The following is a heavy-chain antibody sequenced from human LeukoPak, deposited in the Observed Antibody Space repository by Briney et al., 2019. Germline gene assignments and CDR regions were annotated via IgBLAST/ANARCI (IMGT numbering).Heavy chain of an antibody. V-gene: IGHV1-46*01. CDR2: INPSGGST. J-gene: IGHJ4*02. CDR1: GYTFTSYY. Sequence: SVKVSCKASGYTFTSYYMHWVRQAPGQGLEWMGIINPSGGSTSYAQKFQGRVTMTRDTSTSTVYMELSSLRAEDTAVYYCAKEEDYYDSSGYFDYWGQGTLVTVSS. CDR3: AKEEDYYDSSGYFDY. D-gene: IGHD3-22*01.